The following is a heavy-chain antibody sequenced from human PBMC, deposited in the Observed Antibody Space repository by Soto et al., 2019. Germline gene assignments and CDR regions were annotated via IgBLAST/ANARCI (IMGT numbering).Heavy chain of an antibody. D-gene: IGHD5-18*01. V-gene: IGHV3-33*01. CDR2: IWYDGSNK. CDR3: GRDGALGDTAVVDS. J-gene: IGHJ4*02. Sequence: QVQLVESGGGVVPPGKSLRRSCAASGFTFSTYGMHWLRQAPGTGREWVAVIWYDGSNKYHGDSLKGRFTISRVNSKNTLYLPINDLSAEDMAVYSCGRDGALGDTAVVDSWGQGTLVTVSS. CDR1: GFTFSTYG.